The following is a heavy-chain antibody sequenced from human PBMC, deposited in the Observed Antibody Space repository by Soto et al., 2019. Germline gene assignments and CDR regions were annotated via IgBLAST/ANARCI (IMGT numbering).Heavy chain of an antibody. D-gene: IGHD3-9*01. Sequence: AASVKVSCKASGYTFTGYYMHWVRQAPGQGLEWMGWINPNSGGTNYAQKFQGWVTMTRDTSISTAYMELSRLRSDDTAVYYCARAPVPSTSLRYFDWGASNWFDPWGQGTLVTVSS. CDR2: INPNSGGT. CDR1: GYTFTGYY. V-gene: IGHV1-2*04. J-gene: IGHJ5*02. CDR3: ARAPVPSTSLRYFDWGASNWFDP.